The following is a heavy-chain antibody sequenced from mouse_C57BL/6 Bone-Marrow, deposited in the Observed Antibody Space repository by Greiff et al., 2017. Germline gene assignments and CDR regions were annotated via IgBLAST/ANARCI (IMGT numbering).Heavy chain of an antibody. V-gene: IGHV1-81*01. D-gene: IGHD2-3*01. CDR2: IYPRSGNT. J-gene: IGHJ3*01. CDR1: GYTFTSYG. CDR3: AREGYYRFAY. Sequence: QVQLQQSGAELARPGASVKLSCKASGYTFTSYGISWVKQRTGQGLEWIGEIYPRSGNTYYNEKFKGKATLTADRSSSTAYMELRSLTSEYSAVYFCAREGYYRFAYWGQGTLVTVSA.